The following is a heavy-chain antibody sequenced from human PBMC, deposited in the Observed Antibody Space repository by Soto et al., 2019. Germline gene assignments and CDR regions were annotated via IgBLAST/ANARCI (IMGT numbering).Heavy chain of an antibody. J-gene: IGHJ4*02. CDR1: GFTFSSYA. CDR3: AKHAINYYDSSGYSYYFDY. V-gene: IGHV3-23*01. D-gene: IGHD3-22*01. CDR2: ISGSGGST. Sequence: GGSLRLSCAASGFTFSSYAMSWVRQAPGKGLEWVSAISGSGGSTYYADSVKGRFTISRDNSKNTLYLQMNSLRAEDTAVYYCAKHAINYYDSSGYSYYFDYWGQGTLVTVSS.